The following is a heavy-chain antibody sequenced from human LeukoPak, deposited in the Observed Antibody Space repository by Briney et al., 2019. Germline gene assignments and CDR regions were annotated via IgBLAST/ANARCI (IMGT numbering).Heavy chain of an antibody. CDR1: GYTFTDYY. V-gene: IGHV1-2*02. CDR3: ARSGIPLAYYY. CDR2: INPNSGGT. Sequence: GASVKVSCKASGYTFTDYYLHWVRQAPGQGLEWMGWINPNSGGTKYAQKFQGRVIMTRDTSISTGYMDLSSLRSDDTAVYCCARSGIPLAYYYWGQGTLVTVSS. J-gene: IGHJ4*02. D-gene: IGHD2-2*02.